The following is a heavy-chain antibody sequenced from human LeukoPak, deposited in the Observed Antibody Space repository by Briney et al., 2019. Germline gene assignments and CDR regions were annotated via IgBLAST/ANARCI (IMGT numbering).Heavy chain of an antibody. CDR1: GYTFTSYA. CDR3: ARDTGLWPLNY. J-gene: IGHJ4*02. CDR2: INPNSGGT. V-gene: IGHV1-2*02. Sequence: ASVKVSCKASGYTFTSYAMNWVRQAPGQGLEWMGWINPNSGGTNYAQKFQGRVTMTRDTSISTAYMELSRLRSDDTAVYYCARDTGLWPLNYWGQGTLVTVSS. D-gene: IGHD2-21*01.